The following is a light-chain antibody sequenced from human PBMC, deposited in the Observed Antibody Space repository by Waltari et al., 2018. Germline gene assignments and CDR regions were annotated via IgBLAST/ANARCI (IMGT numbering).Light chain of an antibody. Sequence: VLTQSPGTLSLSPGDRATLACRASQSVSKYLAWYQQRPGQAPRLLIYAASTRATGIPDRFSGSGSGTDFSLTISRLEPEDFAVYYCQNHERLPATFGQGTKVEIK. CDR3: QNHERLPAT. CDR2: AAS. J-gene: IGKJ1*01. CDR1: QSVSKY. V-gene: IGKV3-20*01.